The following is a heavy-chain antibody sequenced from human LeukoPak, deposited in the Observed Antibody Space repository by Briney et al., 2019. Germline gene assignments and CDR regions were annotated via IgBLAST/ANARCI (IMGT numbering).Heavy chain of an antibody. CDR3: ARGLIAARILDY. Sequence: GGSLRLSCAASGFTFSIYAMSWVRQAPGKGLEWVSTITGSSVNAYYADSVKGRFTISRDNSRNTLYVQLNSLRAEDTAVYYCARGLIAARILDYWGRGTLVTVSS. V-gene: IGHV3-23*01. CDR2: ITGSSVNA. D-gene: IGHD6-6*01. CDR1: GFTFSIYA. J-gene: IGHJ4*02.